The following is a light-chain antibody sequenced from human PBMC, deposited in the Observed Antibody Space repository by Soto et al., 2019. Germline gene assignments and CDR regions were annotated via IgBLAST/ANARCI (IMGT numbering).Light chain of an antibody. Sequence: EIVLTQSPATLSLSPGERATLSCRTSQTIRGLLNWYQQRPGQAPRLRIYDTSNRATDIPARFSSSGSGTDFILTISSLDPEDFGVYFCQQRHSWPFTFGQGPLLYIK. J-gene: IGKJ5*01. V-gene: IGKV3-11*01. CDR1: QTIRGL. CDR2: DTS. CDR3: QQRHSWPFT.